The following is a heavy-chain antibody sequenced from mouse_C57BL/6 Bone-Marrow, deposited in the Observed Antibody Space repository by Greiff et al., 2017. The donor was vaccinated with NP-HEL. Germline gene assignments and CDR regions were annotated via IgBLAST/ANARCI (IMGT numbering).Heavy chain of an antibody. J-gene: IGHJ2*01. CDR2: IYPGDGDT. CDR1: GYTFTDYY. CDR3: ASTAYFDY. Sequence: QVQLQQSGPELVKPGASVKISCKASGYTFTDYYMNWVKQRPGKGLEWIGQIYPGDGDTNYNGKFKGKATLTADKSSSTAYMQLSSLTSEDSAVYFCASTAYFDYWGQGTTLTVS. V-gene: IGHV1-80*01.